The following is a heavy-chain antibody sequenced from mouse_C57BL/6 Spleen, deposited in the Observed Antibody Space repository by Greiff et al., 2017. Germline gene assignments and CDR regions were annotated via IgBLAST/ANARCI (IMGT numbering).Heavy chain of an antibody. CDR3: ARESAGRSHLYDAMDY. V-gene: IGHV3-6*01. D-gene: IGHD1-1*01. Sequence: EVHLVESGPGLVKPSQSLSLTCSVTGYYITSGYYWNWIRQFPGNKLEWMGYISNDGRHNYNPSLKNRISITRDPSKNQFFLKVNSVTTEDTATYYVARESAGRSHLYDAMDYWGQGTSVTVSS. CDR2: ISNDGRH. J-gene: IGHJ4*01. CDR1: GYYITSGYY.